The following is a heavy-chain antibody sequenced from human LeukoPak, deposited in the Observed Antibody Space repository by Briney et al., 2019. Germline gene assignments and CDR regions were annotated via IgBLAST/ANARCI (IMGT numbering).Heavy chain of an antibody. CDR3: AKYDSSGYYYYDY. J-gene: IGHJ4*02. D-gene: IGHD3-22*01. V-gene: IGHV3-23*01. CDR2: ISGSGGST. Sequence: GGSLRLSCAASGLTFSSYAMSWVRQAPGKGLEWVSAISGSGGSTYYADSVKGRFTISRDNSKNTLYLQMNSLRAEDTAVYYCAKYDSSGYYYYDYWGQGTLVTVSS. CDR1: GLTFSSYA.